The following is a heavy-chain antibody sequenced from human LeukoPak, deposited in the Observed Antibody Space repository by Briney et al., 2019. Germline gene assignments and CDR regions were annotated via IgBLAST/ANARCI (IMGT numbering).Heavy chain of an antibody. D-gene: IGHD1-26*01. CDR1: GFTFSSYW. Sequence: GGSLRLSCAASGFTFSSYWMSWVRQAPGKGLEWVANIKQDGSEKYYVDSVKGRFTISRDNTKNSLYLQMNSLRAEDTAVYYCARDHASKFLGDFDYWGQGTLVTVSS. V-gene: IGHV3-7*01. J-gene: IGHJ4*02. CDR3: ARDHASKFLGDFDY. CDR2: IKQDGSEK.